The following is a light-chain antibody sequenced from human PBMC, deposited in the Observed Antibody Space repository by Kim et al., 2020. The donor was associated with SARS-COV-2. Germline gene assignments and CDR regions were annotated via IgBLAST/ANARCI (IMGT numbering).Light chain of an antibody. CDR3: QAWDSSTAWV. V-gene: IGLV3-1*01. Sequence: SYELTQPHSVSVSPGQTASITCSGDKLGDKYACWYQQKPGQSPVLVIYQDSKRPSGIPERFSGSNSGNTATLTISGTQAMDEADYYCQAWDSSTAWVFGG. CDR1: KLGDKY. J-gene: IGLJ3*02. CDR2: QDS.